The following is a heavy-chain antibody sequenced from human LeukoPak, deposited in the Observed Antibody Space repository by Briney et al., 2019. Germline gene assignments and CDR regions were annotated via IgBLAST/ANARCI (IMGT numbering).Heavy chain of an antibody. D-gene: IGHD2-8*01. CDR2: IYSGGGT. Sequence: GGSLRLSCAASGFTVSNTYMSWVRQAPGKGLEWVSLIYSGGGTYSADFVKGRFTISRDISKNTLYLQMNSLRAEDTAVYYCARDLGYCTNGVCHTRFDYWGQGTLVAVSS. CDR1: GFTVSNTY. CDR3: ARDLGYCTNGVCHTRFDY. V-gene: IGHV3-53*01. J-gene: IGHJ4*02.